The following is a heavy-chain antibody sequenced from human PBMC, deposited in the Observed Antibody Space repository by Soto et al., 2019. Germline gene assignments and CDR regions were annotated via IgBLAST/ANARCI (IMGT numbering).Heavy chain of an antibody. V-gene: IGHV1-69*02. J-gene: IGHJ5*02. D-gene: IGHD2-15*01. CDR1: GGTFSSYT. CDR2: IIPILGIA. Sequence: ASVKVSCKASGGTFSSYTISWVRQAPGQGLEWMGRIIPILGIANYAQKFQGRVTITADKSTSTAYMELSSLRSEDTAVYYCARGPVLVVAATQVPDNWFDPWGQGTLVTVSS. CDR3: ARGPVLVVAATQVPDNWFDP.